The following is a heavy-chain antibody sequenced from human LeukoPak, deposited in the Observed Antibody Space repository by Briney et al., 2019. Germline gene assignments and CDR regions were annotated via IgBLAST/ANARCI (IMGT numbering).Heavy chain of an antibody. CDR3: ARHDDGGSYVNAFDI. D-gene: IGHD1-26*01. CDR2: IYPGDSDT. V-gene: IGHV5-51*01. J-gene: IGHJ3*02. Sequence: GESLKISCKGSGYSFTCYWIGWVRQMPGKGLEWMGIIYPGDSDTRYSPSFQGQVTISADKSISTAYLQWSSLKASDTAMYYCARHDDGGSYVNAFDIWGQGTMVTVSS. CDR1: GYSFTCYW.